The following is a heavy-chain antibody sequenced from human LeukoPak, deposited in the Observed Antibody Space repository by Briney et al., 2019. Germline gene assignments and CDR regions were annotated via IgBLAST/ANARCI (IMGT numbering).Heavy chain of an antibody. CDR2: ISSSGGTI. Sequence: GGSPRLSCAASGFTFSSYEINWVRQAPGRGLEWVSYISSSGGTIYYADSVKGRFTISRDNAKNSLYLQMNSLRAEDTAVYYCARQYSYDSRYFDSWGQGTLVTASS. J-gene: IGHJ4*02. CDR3: ARQYSYDSRYFDS. D-gene: IGHD5-18*01. CDR1: GFTFSSYE. V-gene: IGHV3-48*03.